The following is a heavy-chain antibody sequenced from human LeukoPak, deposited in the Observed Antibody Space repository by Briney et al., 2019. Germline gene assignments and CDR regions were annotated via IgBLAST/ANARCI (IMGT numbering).Heavy chain of an antibody. V-gene: IGHV3-23*01. Sequence: YAGSVKGRFTISRDNSKNTLQMNSLRVEDTAVYYCAKKGGCQCYSHLDSWGQGTLVTVSS. D-gene: IGHD2-15*01. CDR3: AKKGGCQCYSHLDS. J-gene: IGHJ4*02.